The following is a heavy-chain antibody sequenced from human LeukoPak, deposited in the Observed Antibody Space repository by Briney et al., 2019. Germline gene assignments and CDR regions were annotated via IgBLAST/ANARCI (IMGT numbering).Heavy chain of an antibody. CDR3: AGPRPTVTGEYYYYMDV. CDR2: IYSGGST. J-gene: IGHJ6*03. V-gene: IGHV3-53*01. Sequence: ETLSLTCTVSGGSISSSSYYWGWIRQPPGKGLEWVSVIYSGGSTYYADSVKGRFTISRDNSKNTLYLQMNSLRAEDTAVYYCAGPRPTVTGEYYYYMDVWGKGTTVTISS. CDR1: GGSISSSSYY. D-gene: IGHD4-17*01.